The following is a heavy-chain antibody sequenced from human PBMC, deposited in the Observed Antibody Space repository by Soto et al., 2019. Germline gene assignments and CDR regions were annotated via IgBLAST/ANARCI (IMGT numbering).Heavy chain of an antibody. CDR1: GGSISSWS. J-gene: IGHJ6*02. CDR3: ARRLYYDSSGFEGGGMDV. Sequence: SETLSLTCTVSGGSISSWSWYWYRQPPGKGLEWIGYIYYSGSTNYNPSPKSRVTISVDTSKNQFSLKLSSVTAADTAVYYCARRLYYDSSGFEGGGMDVWGQGTTVTVSS. CDR2: IYYSGST. V-gene: IGHV4-59*08. D-gene: IGHD3-22*01.